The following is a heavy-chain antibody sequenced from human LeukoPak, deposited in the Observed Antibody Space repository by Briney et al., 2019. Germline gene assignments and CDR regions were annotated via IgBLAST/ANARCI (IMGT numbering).Heavy chain of an antibody. D-gene: IGHD3-3*01. V-gene: IGHV1-8*01. CDR1: GYTFTSYD. J-gene: IGHJ6*02. CDR3: ARDYDFWSGYYLPNYYYGMDV. Sequence: ASVKVSCKASGYTFTSYDINWVRQATGQGLEWMGWMNPNSGNTGYAQKFQGRVTMTRNTSISTAYMELSSLRSEDTAVYYCARDYDFWSGYYLPNYYYGMDVWGQGTTVTVSS. CDR2: MNPNSGNT.